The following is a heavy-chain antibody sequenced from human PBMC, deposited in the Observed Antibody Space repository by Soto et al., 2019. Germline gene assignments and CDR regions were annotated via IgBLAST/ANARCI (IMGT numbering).Heavy chain of an antibody. CDR2: INAGNGNT. CDR1: GYTFTSYA. CDR3: ARVSKTYYYDSSGYSGYYYGMDV. Sequence: GASVKVSCKASGYTFTSYAMHWVRQAPGQRLEWMGWINAGNGNTKYSQKFQDRVTITRDTSASTAYMELSSLRSEDTAVYYCARVSKTYYYDSSGYSGYYYGMDVWGQGTTVTV. D-gene: IGHD3-22*01. J-gene: IGHJ6*02. V-gene: IGHV1-3*01.